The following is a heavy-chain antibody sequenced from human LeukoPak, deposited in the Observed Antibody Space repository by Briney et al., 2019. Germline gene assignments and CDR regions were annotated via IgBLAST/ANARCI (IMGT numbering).Heavy chain of an antibody. CDR1: GFTFSSYW. D-gene: IGHD5-12*01. V-gene: IGHV3-7*01. J-gene: IGHJ4*02. CDR2: INQDGGEK. Sequence: GGSLRLSCAASGFTFSSYWMTWVRQAPGKGLEWVANINQDGGEKYYVDSVKGRFTISRDNAKNSLYLQMSSLRAEDAAVYYCASDGYSGYVTYYFDYWGQGTLVTVSS. CDR3: ASDGYSGYVTYYFDY.